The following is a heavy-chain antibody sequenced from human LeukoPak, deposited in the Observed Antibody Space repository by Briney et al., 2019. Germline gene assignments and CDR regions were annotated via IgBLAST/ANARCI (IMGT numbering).Heavy chain of an antibody. CDR2: INHSGST. V-gene: IGHV4-34*01. D-gene: IGHD3-16*01. CDR3: ARIGGITYFDY. CDR1: GGSFSGYY. Sequence: SETLSLTCAVYGGSFSGYYWSWIRQPPGKGLEWIGEINHSGSTNYNPSLKSRVTISVDTSKNQFSLRLSSVSPADTAVYYCARIGGITYFDYWGQGTVVTVSP. J-gene: IGHJ4*02.